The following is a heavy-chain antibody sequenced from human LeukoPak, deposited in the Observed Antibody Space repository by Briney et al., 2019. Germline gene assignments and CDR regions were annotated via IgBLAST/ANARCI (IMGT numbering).Heavy chain of an antibody. CDR3: AREDHSKYEY. J-gene: IGHJ4*02. D-gene: IGHD4-11*01. Sequence: GGSLRLSCVASGFPFSNYWMSWARQAPGKGPEWVASIKQDGSETFYVDSVKGRFTISKDNAKNSLYLLMNSLRAEDTGVYYCAREDHSKYEYWGQGTLVTVSS. CDR2: IKQDGSET. CDR1: GFPFSNYW. V-gene: IGHV3-7*01.